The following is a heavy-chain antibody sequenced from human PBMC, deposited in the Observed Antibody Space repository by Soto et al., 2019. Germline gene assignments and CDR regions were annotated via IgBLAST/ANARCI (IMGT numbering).Heavy chain of an antibody. Sequence: ASVKVSCKASGYTFSSYGISWVRQAPGQGLEWMGWISAYNGKTNYAQKLQGRVTMTTDTSTSTAYMELRSLRSDDTAVYYCARVRQDDFWSGYSRYYYYYMDVWGKGTKVTSP. CDR3: ARVRQDDFWSGYSRYYYYYMDV. J-gene: IGHJ6*03. V-gene: IGHV1-18*01. CDR1: GYTFSSYG. CDR2: ISAYNGKT. D-gene: IGHD3-3*01.